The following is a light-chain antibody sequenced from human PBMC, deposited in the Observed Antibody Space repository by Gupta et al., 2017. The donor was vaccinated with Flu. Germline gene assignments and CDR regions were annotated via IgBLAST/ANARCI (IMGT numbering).Light chain of an antibody. CDR2: EVS. J-gene: IGLJ1*01. Sequence: SALTQPPSVSGSPGQSVTISCTGTSSDVGTYNRVSWYTPSPDTAHNLMVYEVSNRPSGVPARFSGSKSGNTASLTISVLQGEDEADYYGSSYTSSDTFVFGTGTKVTVL. CDR3: SSYTSSDTFV. CDR1: SSDVGTYNR. V-gene: IGLV2-18*02.